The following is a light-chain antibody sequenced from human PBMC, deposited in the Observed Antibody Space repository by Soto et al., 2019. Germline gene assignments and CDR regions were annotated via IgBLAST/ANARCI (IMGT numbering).Light chain of an antibody. CDR1: QGISSY. Sequence: DIQLTQSPSFLSASVGDRVTITCRASQGISSYLAWYQQKPGKAPKLLIYAASTLQSGVPLRFSGSGSGTSFTLTISSLQPEDFATYYCQQLNSYPQFGPGTKVD. CDR3: QQLNSYPQ. J-gene: IGKJ3*01. CDR2: AAS. V-gene: IGKV1-9*01.